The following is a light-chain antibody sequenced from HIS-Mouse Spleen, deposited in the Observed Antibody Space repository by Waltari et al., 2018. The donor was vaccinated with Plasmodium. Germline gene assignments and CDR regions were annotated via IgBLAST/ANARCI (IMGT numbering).Light chain of an antibody. CDR2: QDS. CDR3: QAWDSSTVV. CDR1: NLGDKY. J-gene: IGLJ2*01. V-gene: IGLV3-1*01. Sequence: SYGLTQPPSVSVSPGQTASITCSGDNLGDKYACWYQQKPGQSPVLVIYQDSKRPSGIPERFSGSNSGNTATLTISGTQAMDEADYYCQAWDSSTVVFGGGTKLTVL.